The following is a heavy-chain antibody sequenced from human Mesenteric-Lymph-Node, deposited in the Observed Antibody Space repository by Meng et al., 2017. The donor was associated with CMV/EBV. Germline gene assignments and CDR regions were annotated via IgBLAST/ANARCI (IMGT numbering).Heavy chain of an antibody. V-gene: IGHV3-23*01. CDR2: ISGSGDVT. D-gene: IGHD3-3*01. CDR1: GFTFSSYA. CDR3: ARTIRFLEWYYDS. Sequence: GESLKISCAASGFTFSSYAMSWVRQAPGKGLEWVSTISGSGDVTYYADSVKGRLTISGDNSKNTLYLQMNSLRAEDTAVYYCARTIRFLEWYYDSWGQGTLVTVSS. J-gene: IGHJ4*02.